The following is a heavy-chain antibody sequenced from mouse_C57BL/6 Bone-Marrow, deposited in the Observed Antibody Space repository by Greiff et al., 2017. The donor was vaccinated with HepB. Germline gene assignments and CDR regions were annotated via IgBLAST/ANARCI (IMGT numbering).Heavy chain of an antibody. CDR1: GFNIKDYY. V-gene: IGHV14-1*01. J-gene: IGHJ1*03. CDR3: TGAYGSSSRYFDV. CDR2: IDPEDGDT. D-gene: IGHD1-1*01. Sequence: VQLQQSGAELVRPGASVKLSCTASGFNIKDYYMHWVKQRPEQGLEWIGRIDPEDGDTEYAPKFQGKATMTADTSSNTAYLQLSSLTSEDTAVYYCTGAYGSSSRYFDVWGTGTTVTVSS.